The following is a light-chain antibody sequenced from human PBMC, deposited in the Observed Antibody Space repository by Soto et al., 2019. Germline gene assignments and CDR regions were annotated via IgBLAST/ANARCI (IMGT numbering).Light chain of an antibody. CDR3: CSYAGSSTPYV. J-gene: IGLJ1*01. CDR1: SSDVGSYNL. V-gene: IGLV2-23*01. CDR2: EGS. Sequence: QSVLTQPASASGSPGQSITISCTGTSSDVGSYNLVSWYQQHPGKAPKLMIYEGSKRPSGVSNRFSGSKSGNTASLTISGLQAEDEADYYCCSYAGSSTPYVFGTGTKLTVL.